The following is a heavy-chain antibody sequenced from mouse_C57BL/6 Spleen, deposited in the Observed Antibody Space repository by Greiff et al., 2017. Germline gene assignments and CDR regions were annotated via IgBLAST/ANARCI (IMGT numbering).Heavy chain of an antibody. D-gene: IGHD2-2*01. J-gene: IGHJ3*01. CDR1: GYTFTDYN. CDR3: ARGGGYGYDDPSFAY. Sequence: VQLQQPGPELVKPGASVKMSCKASGYTFTDYNMHWVKQSHGKSLEWIGYINPNNGGTSYNQKFKGKATLTVNKSSSTAYMELRSLTSEDSAVYYCARGGGYGYDDPSFAYWGQGTLVTVSA. V-gene: IGHV1-22*01. CDR2: INPNNGGT.